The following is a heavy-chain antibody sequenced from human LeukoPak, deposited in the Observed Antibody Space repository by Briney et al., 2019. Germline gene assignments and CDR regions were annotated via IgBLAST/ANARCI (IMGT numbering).Heavy chain of an antibody. CDR2: IHYRGST. J-gene: IGHJ3*02. CDR1: GDSIGTYY. Sequence: SETLSLTCTVSGDSIGTYYWSWIRQPPGKGLEWIAYIHYRGSTTYNPSLRSRVTLSVDTSRNQFSLKLSSVSAADTAVYYCARSRSGYSYEHGAFEIWGQGTMVTVSS. V-gene: IGHV4-59*01. D-gene: IGHD5-18*01. CDR3: ARSRSGYSYEHGAFEI.